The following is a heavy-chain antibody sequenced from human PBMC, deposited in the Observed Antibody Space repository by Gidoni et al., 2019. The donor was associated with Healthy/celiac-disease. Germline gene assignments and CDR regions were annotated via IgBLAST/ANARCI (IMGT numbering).Heavy chain of an antibody. CDR2: IDPSDSYT. CDR3: ASPGSSSWHYYYYGMDV. Sequence: EVQLVQSGAEVKKPGESLRISCKGSGYSFTSYWISWVRQMPGKGLEWMGRIDPSDSYTNYSPSFQGHVTISADKSISTAYLQWSSLKASDTAMYYCASPGSSSWHYYYYGMDVWGQGTTVTVSS. D-gene: IGHD6-13*01. V-gene: IGHV5-10-1*03. CDR1: GYSFTSYW. J-gene: IGHJ6*02.